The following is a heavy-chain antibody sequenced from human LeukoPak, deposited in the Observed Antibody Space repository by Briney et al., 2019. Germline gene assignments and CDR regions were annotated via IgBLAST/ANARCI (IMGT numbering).Heavy chain of an antibody. Sequence: GGSLRLSCAASGFTFSSYSMNWVRQAPGKGLEGVSSISSSSSYIYYADSVKGRFTISRDNAKNSLYLQMNSLRAEDTAVYFCAREPSGWYVDYWGQGTLVTVSS. CDR3: AREPSGWYVDY. D-gene: IGHD6-19*01. CDR2: ISSSSSYI. V-gene: IGHV3-21*01. J-gene: IGHJ4*02. CDR1: GFTFSSYS.